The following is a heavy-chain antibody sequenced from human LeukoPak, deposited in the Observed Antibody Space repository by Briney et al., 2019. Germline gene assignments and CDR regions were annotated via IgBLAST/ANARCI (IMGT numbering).Heavy chain of an antibody. CDR3: AKGNKRWLQFNNWFDP. CDR1: GFTFYDYA. J-gene: IGHJ5*02. D-gene: IGHD5-24*01. Sequence: QTGGSLRLSCAASGFTFYDYAMHWVRHAPGKGVEGVSLISGDGGSTYYADSVKGRFTISRDNSKNSLYLQMNSLRTEDTALYYCAKGNKRWLQFNNWFDPWGQGTLVTVSS. CDR2: ISGDGGST. V-gene: IGHV3-43*02.